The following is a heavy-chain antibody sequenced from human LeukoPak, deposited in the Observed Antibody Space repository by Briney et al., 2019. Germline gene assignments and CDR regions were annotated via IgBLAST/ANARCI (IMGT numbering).Heavy chain of an antibody. D-gene: IGHD3-9*01. V-gene: IGHV4-34*01. Sequence: SETLSLTCAVYGGSFSGYYWSWIRQPPGKGLEWIGETNHSGSTNYNPSLKSRVTISVDTSKNQFSLKLSSVTAADTAVYYCARNSNMNYDILTGLYYYYGMDVWGQGTTVTVSS. J-gene: IGHJ6*02. CDR3: ARNSNMNYDILTGLYYYYGMDV. CDR2: TNHSGST. CDR1: GGSFSGYY.